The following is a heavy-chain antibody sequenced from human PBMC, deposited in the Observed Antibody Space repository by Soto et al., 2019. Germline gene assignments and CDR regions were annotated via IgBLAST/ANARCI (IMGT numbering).Heavy chain of an antibody. V-gene: IGHV3-13*04. Sequence: GGSMKIACAACGFTVSTHDMHWVRQDTGKGLEWVSAIGTAGDTYYPDSVKGRFTISRDNARNSLYLQMNSLRAEDTAVYYCARGPSPPLFDYWGQGTLVTVSS. CDR2: IGTAGDT. CDR1: GFTVSTHD. CDR3: ARGPSPPLFDY. J-gene: IGHJ4*02.